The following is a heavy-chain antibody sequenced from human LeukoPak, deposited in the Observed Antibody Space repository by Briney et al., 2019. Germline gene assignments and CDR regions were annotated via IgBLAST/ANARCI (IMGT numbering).Heavy chain of an antibody. V-gene: IGHV1-69*13. CDR1: GGTFSSYA. D-gene: IGHD6-13*01. CDR3: ARDSLAAAGIDY. Sequence: SVKVSCKASGGTFSSYAIGWVRQAPGQGLEWMGGIIPIFGTANYAQKFQGRVTITADESTSTAYMELSSLRSEDTAVYYCARDSLAAAGIDYWGQGTLVTVSS. CDR2: IIPIFGTA. J-gene: IGHJ4*02.